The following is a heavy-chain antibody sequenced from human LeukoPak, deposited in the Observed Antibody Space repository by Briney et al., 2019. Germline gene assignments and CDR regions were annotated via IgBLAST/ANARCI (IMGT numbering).Heavy chain of an antibody. V-gene: IGHV3-48*01. CDR1: GFTFSSYS. J-gene: IGHJ3*02. Sequence: GGSLRLSCAASGFTFSSYSMNWVRQAPGKGLEWVSYISSSSSTIYYADSVKGRFTVSRDNAKNSLYLQMNSLRAEDTAVYFCARNMTTRAFDTWGQGTMVTVSS. CDR2: ISSSSSTI. CDR3: ARNMTTRAFDT. D-gene: IGHD4-17*01.